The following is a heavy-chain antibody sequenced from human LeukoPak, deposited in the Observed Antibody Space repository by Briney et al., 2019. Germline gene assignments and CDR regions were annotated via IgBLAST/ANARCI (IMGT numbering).Heavy chain of an antibody. CDR2: ISAYNGNT. J-gene: IGHJ3*02. D-gene: IGHD5-12*01. CDR3: ARGTYFVDIVAIDAFDI. V-gene: IGHV1-18*01. CDR1: GYTFTSYG. Sequence: GASVKVSCKASGYTFTSYGISWVRQAPGQGLEWMGWISAYNGNTNYAQKLQGRVTMTTDTSTSTAYMELRSLRSDDTAVYYCARGTYFVDIVAIDAFDIWGQGTMVTVSS.